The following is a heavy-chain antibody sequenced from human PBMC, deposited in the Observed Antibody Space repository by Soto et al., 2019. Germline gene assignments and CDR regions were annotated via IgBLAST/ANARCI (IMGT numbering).Heavy chain of an antibody. CDR2: ISSSSSTI. V-gene: IGHV3-48*02. Sequence: EVQLVESGGGLVQPGGSLRLSCAASGFTFSSYSMNWVRQAPGKGLEWVSYISSSSSTIYYADSVKGRFTISRDNAKNSLYLQMNSLRDEDTAVYYCARDQDDGGNHNWFDPWGQGTLVTVSA. D-gene: IGHD4-17*01. J-gene: IGHJ5*02. CDR3: ARDQDDGGNHNWFDP. CDR1: GFTFSSYS.